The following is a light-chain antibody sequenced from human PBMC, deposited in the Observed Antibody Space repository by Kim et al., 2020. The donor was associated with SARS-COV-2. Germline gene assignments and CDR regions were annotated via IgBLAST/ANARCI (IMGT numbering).Light chain of an antibody. Sequence: APGKTAGITCGGNNIGSKSVHWNQQKPGQAPVLVIYYDSDRPSGIPERFSGSNSGNTATLTISRGEAGDEANYYCQVWDSSSDHVVFGGGTQLTVL. V-gene: IGLV3-21*04. CDR1: NIGSKS. CDR2: YDS. J-gene: IGLJ2*01. CDR3: QVWDSSSDHVV.